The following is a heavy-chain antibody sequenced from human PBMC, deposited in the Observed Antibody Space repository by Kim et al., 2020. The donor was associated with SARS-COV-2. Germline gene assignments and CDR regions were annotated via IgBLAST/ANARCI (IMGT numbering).Heavy chain of an antibody. CDR2: IDPSDSYT. D-gene: IGHD6-13*01. Sequence: GESLKISCKGSGYTFTTYWISWVRQMPGKGLEWMGNIDPSDSYTNYSPSFQGHVSISADKSISTAYLQWSSLKASDTAMYYCATVPGITAAGLTPHYYFDFWGQGTLVTVSS. J-gene: IGHJ4*02. CDR1: GYTFTTYW. V-gene: IGHV5-10-1*01. CDR3: ATVPGITAAGLTPHYYFDF.